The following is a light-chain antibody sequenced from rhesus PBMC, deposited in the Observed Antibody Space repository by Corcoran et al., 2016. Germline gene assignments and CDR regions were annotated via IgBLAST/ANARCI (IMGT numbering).Light chain of an antibody. Sequence: EIVLTQSPATLSLSPGERATLSCRASQSVDSYLAWYQQKPGQAPRLHIYGASSRATGIPERFSGSGSGTDATLTISSLEPEDVGVYYCQQSSDFWTFGQGTKVEIK. V-gene: IGKV3-24*04. J-gene: IGKJ1*01. CDR3: QQSSDFWT. CDR1: QSVDSY. CDR2: GAS.